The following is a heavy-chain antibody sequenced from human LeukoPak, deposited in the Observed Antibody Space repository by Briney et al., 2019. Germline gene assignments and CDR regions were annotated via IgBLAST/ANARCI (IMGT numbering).Heavy chain of an antibody. V-gene: IGHV3-23*01. CDR1: GFTFSTYV. J-gene: IGHJ4*02. CDR2: ISGSGGST. D-gene: IGHD5-24*01. CDR3: AKDREMATLYFDY. Sequence: GGSLRLSCAASGFTFSTYVMSWVRQAPGKGLEWVSAISGSGGSTYYADSVQGRFTISRDNSKNTLSLQMNSLRAEDTAVYYCAKDREMATLYFDYWGQGTLVTVSS.